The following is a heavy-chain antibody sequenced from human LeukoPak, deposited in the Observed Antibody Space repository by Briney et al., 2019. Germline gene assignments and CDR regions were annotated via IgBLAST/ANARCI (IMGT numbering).Heavy chain of an antibody. CDR1: GFTLSNYW. V-gene: IGHV3-7*01. CDR2: IKQDGSEK. Sequence: GGSLRLSRAASGFTLSNYWMSWVRQAPGKGLEWVANIKQDGSEKYYVDSVKGRFTISRDNAKNSLYLQMNSLRAEDTAVYYCARGPYYFDYWGQGTLVTVSS. J-gene: IGHJ4*02. CDR3: ARGPYYFDY.